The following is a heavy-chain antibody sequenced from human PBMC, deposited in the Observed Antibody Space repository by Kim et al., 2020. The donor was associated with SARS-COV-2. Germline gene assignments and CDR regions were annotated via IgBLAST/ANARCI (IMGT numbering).Heavy chain of an antibody. V-gene: IGHV3-7*03. Sequence: YYVASAEGRFTISRDNAKNSRYLQMNSLRAEDTAVYYCARDLGSGYGFDYWGQGTLVTVSS. D-gene: IGHD3-22*01. CDR3: ARDLGSGYGFDY. J-gene: IGHJ4*02.